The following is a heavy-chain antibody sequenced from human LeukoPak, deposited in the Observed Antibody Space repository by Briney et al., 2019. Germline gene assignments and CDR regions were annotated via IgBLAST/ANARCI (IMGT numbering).Heavy chain of an antibody. CDR1: GFTFSSYA. Sequence: TGGSLRLSCAASGFTFSSYAMSWVRQAPGKGREGVSAISGSGSNPYYAYSVKGRFTISRDNSKNTLYLQMNSLRAEDTAVYYCAKSARRIAAAGTNWFDPWGQGTLVTVSS. CDR2: ISGSGSNP. J-gene: IGHJ5*02. D-gene: IGHD6-13*01. V-gene: IGHV3-23*01. CDR3: AKSARRIAAAGTNWFDP.